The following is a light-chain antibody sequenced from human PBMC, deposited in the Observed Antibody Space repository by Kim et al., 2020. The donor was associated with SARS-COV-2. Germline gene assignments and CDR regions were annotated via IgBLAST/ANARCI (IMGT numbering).Light chain of an antibody. CDR3: QSYWV. CDR1: SGSIASNY. Sequence: NFMLTQPHSVSESPGKTVTISCTRSSGSIASNYVQWYQQRPGSAPTTVIYEDNQRPSGVPDRFSGSIDSSSNSASLTISGLKTEDEADYYCQSYWV. V-gene: IGLV6-57*04. CDR2: EDN. J-gene: IGLJ3*02.